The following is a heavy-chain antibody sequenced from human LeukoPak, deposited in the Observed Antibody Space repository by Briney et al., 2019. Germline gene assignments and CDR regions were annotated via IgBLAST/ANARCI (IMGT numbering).Heavy chain of an antibody. J-gene: IGHJ4*02. CDR2: ISSSSSYI. V-gene: IGHV3-21*01. Sequence: GGSLRLSCAASGFTLSSYSMNWVRQAPEKGLEWVSSISSSSSYIYYADSVKGRFTISRDNAKNSLYLQMNSLRAEDTAVYYCARELGHSGYGPSPPGSDYWGQGTLVTVSS. D-gene: IGHD5-12*01. CDR3: ARELGHSGYGPSPPGSDY. CDR1: GFTLSSYS.